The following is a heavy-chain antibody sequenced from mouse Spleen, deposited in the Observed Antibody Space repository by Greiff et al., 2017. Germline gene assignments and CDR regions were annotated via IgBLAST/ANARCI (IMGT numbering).Heavy chain of an antibody. J-gene: IGHJ4*01. CDR3: VRQIGRYDGYAMDY. CDR2: IRSKSSNYAT. D-gene: IGHD2-14*01. Sequence: EVMLVESGGGLVQPKGSLKLSCAASGFTFNTYAMHWVRQAPGKGLEWVARIRSKSSNYATYYADSVKDRFTISRDASQSMLYLQMNNLKTEDTAMYYCVRQIGRYDGYAMDYWGQGTSVTVSS. CDR1: GFTFNTYA. V-gene: IGHV10-3*01.